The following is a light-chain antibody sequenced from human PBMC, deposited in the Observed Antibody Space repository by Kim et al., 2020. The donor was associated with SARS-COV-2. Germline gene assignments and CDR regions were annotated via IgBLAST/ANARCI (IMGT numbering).Light chain of an antibody. CDR3: QQYNSWPRA. Sequence: PRDTATLSCRASHSVGSRLAWYQQKPGQAPRLLLSDTSTRATDIPARFSGSGSGTEFTLTISSLQSEDSALYYCQQYNSWPRAFGQGTKVDIK. V-gene: IGKV3-15*01. CDR1: HSVGSR. CDR2: DTS. J-gene: IGKJ1*01.